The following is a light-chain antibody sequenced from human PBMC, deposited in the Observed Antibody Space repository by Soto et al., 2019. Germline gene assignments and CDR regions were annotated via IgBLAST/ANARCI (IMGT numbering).Light chain of an antibody. CDR3: AAWDDSLKGYV. Sequence: QAVVPQPPSASGTPGQRVTIACSGSSSNIGSNPGNWYQQLPGTAPKLLIYSNNQRPSGVPDRFSGSKSGTSASLAISGLQSEDEADYYCAAWDDSLKGYVFGTGTKLTVL. J-gene: IGLJ1*01. CDR2: SNN. CDR1: SSNIGSNP. V-gene: IGLV1-44*01.